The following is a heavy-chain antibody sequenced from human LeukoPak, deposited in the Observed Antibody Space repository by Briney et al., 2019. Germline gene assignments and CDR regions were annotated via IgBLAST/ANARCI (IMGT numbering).Heavy chain of an antibody. Sequence: SETLSLTCTVSGGSISSGGYYWGWLRQHPGRGLEWIGYIYYSGSTYYNPSLKSRVTISVHTSNNQFSLKLSSVTAADTAVYYCAQSYNCNYYYWGQGTLVTVSS. J-gene: IGHJ4*02. D-gene: IGHD1-1*01. CDR3: AQSYNCNYYY. CDR2: IYYSGST. CDR1: GGSISSGGYY. V-gene: IGHV4-31*03.